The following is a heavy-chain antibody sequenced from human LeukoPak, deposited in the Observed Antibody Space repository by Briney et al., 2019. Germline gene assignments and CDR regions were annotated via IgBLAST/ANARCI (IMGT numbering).Heavy chain of an antibody. V-gene: IGHV1-69*04. Sequence: GASVRVSCKASGGTFSSYAISWVRRAPGQGLEWMGRIIPILGIANYAQKFQGRVTITADKSTSTAYMELSSLRSEDTAVYYCARDPGLGIPAYYFDYWGQGTLVTVSS. CDR3: ARDPGLGIPAYYFDY. CDR2: IIPILGIA. D-gene: IGHD7-27*01. CDR1: GGTFSSYA. J-gene: IGHJ4*02.